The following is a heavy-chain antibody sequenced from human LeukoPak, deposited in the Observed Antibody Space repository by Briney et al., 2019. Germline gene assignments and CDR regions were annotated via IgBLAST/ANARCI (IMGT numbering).Heavy chain of an antibody. J-gene: IGHJ6*03. D-gene: IGHD3-3*01. CDR1: GFSLSTSGVG. CDR3: VHMERSTRVDFSSGNRPVNYYYYMDI. CDR2: IYWDDDK. V-gene: IGHV2-5*02. Sequence: SGPTLVKPTQTLTLTCTFSGFSLSTSGVGVGWIRQPPGKALEWLALIYWDDDKRYSPSLKSRLTITKDTSKHQVVLTMTNMDPVDTATYYCVHMERSTRVDFSSGNRPVNYYYYMDIWGNGTTVTVSS.